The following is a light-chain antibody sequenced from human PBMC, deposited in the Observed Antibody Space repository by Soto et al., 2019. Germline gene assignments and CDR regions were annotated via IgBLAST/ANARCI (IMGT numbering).Light chain of an antibody. CDR3: QQYASTRFT. J-gene: IGKJ3*01. V-gene: IGKV3-20*01. Sequence: RVMTQSPVTLSVSPGERVTLSCRASQAISNNLAWYQQKPGQAPRLLIYGTSSRATGIPDRFSGSGSGTDFGLTINRLEPEDFAVYYCQQYASTRFTFGPGTKVEIK. CDR1: QAISNN. CDR2: GTS.